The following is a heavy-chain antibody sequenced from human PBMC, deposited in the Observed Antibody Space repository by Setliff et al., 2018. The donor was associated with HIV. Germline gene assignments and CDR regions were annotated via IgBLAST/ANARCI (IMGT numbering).Heavy chain of an antibody. J-gene: IGHJ4*02. Sequence: SETLSLTCAVYGGSFSGYYWSWIRQPPGKGLEWIGEINHSGSTYYNPSLKSRVTMSVDTSENQFSLKLSSVTAADTAVYYCARDQRLSYWGQGTLVTVSS. CDR1: GGSFSGYY. CDR2: INHSGST. CDR3: ARDQRLSY. V-gene: IGHV4-34*01.